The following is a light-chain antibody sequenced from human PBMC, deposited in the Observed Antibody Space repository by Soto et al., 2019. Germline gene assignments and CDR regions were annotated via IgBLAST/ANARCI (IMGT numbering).Light chain of an antibody. CDR1: QSISSW. J-gene: IGKJ4*01. CDR2: KAS. V-gene: IGKV1-5*03. CDR3: QQYNQWLT. Sequence: DIQMTQSPSTLSASVGDRVTITCRASQSISSWLAWYQQKPGKAPKLLIYKASSLESGVPSRFSGSGSGTEFTLTINSLQSEDFAVYYCQQYNQWLTFGGGTKVDI.